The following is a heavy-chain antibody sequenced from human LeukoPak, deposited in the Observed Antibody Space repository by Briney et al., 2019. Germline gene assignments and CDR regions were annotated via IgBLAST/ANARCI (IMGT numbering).Heavy chain of an antibody. Sequence: GGSLRLSCAASGFSISNDWMSWVRQAPGKGLEWVARVKSRSAGETTDYAAPVKGRFTISRDDSKNTLYLQMNSLKTEDTAVYYCTLIQVWGSGSYYRDFWGQGTLVTVSS. CDR3: TLIQVWGSGSYYRDF. J-gene: IGHJ4*02. CDR2: VKSRSAGETT. CDR1: GFSISNDW. D-gene: IGHD3-10*01. V-gene: IGHV3-15*01.